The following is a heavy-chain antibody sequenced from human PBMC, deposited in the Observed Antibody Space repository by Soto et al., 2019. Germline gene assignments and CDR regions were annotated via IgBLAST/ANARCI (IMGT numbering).Heavy chain of an antibody. J-gene: IGHJ6*02. CDR2: IGTAGDT. V-gene: IGHV3-13*01. CDR3: ARGFYYYYGMDV. Sequence: GSLRLSCAASGFTLSSYDMHWVRQATGKGLEWVSAIGTAGDTYYPGSVKGRFTISRENAKNSLYLQMNSLRAEDTAVYYCARGFYYYYGMDVWGQGNTVTVSS. CDR1: GFTLSSYD.